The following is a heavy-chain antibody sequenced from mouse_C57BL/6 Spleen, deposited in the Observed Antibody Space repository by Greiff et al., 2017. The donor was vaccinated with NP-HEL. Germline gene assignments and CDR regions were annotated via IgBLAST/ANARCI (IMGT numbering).Heavy chain of an antibody. Sequence: EVKLMESGEGLVKPGGSLKLSCAASGFTFSSYAMSWVRQTPEKRLEWVAYISSGGDYIYYADTVKGRFTISRDNARNTLYLQMRSLKSEDTAMYYCTRDKGSSGSYAMDYWGQGTSVTVSS. CDR2: ISSGGDYI. J-gene: IGHJ4*01. CDR3: TRDKGSSGSYAMDY. CDR1: GFTFSSYA. V-gene: IGHV5-9-1*02. D-gene: IGHD3-2*02.